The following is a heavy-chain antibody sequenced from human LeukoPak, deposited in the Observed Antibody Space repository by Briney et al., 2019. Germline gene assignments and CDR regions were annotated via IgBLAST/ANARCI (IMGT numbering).Heavy chain of an antibody. D-gene: IGHD4-11*01. Sequence: ASVKVSCKASGSTFTDYYMHWVRQAPGQGLEWMGWINPNSGGTNFAQKFQGRVTMTRDTSISTAYMELSRLRSDDTAVYYCAMTKLLDYYYYMDVWGKGTTVTISS. J-gene: IGHJ6*03. CDR1: GSTFTDYY. CDR2: INPNSGGT. V-gene: IGHV1-2*02. CDR3: AMTKLLDYYYYMDV.